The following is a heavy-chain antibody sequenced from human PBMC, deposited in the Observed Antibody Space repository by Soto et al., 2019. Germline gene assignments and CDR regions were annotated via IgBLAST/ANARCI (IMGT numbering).Heavy chain of an antibody. CDR3: ARRVGQWLVLYFDY. CDR1: GGSISSSSYY. V-gene: IGHV4-39*01. Sequence: SETLSLTCTVSGGSISSSSYYWGWILQPPGKGLEWIGSIYYSGSTYYNPSLKSRVTISVDTSKNQFSLKLSSVTAADTAVYYCARRVGQWLVLYFDYWGQGTLVTVSS. J-gene: IGHJ4*02. D-gene: IGHD6-19*01. CDR2: IYYSGST.